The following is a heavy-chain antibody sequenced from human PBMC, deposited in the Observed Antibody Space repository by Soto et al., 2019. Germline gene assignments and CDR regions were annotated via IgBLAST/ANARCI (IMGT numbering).Heavy chain of an antibody. CDR3: ARGGTLGGGLDV. V-gene: IGHV1-69*08. CDR1: GGTFGRYT. CDR2: IIPILETA. Sequence: QVQLVQSGAEVKKPGSSLKVSCKASGGTFGRYTISWVRQAPGQGLEWMGWIIPILETANYAQKFQGRVTITADASTSTAYLDLSGLKSDDAGVYYRARGGTLGGGLDVWGTGTPVTVSS. D-gene: IGHD1-26*01. J-gene: IGHJ6*01.